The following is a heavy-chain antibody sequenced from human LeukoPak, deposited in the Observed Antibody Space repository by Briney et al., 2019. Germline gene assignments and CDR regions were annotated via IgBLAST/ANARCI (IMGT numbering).Heavy chain of an antibody. Sequence: GEPLKFSCKSSGYRFTTYWIGWVRKMHGKGLEWMGIIDPSDSYTRYPPSFLGQVTISADKSLSLAFMQWNSLNASVSSLYYCARQAAMGRSGDYWGQGTLVTVSS. V-gene: IGHV5-51*01. D-gene: IGHD7-27*01. CDR3: ARQAAMGRSGDY. CDR1: GYRFTTYW. CDR2: IDPSDSYT. J-gene: IGHJ4*02.